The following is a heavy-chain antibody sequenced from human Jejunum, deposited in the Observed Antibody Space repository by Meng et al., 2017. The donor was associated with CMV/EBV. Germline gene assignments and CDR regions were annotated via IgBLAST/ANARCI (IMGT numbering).Heavy chain of an antibody. V-gene: IGHV3-30*02. J-gene: IGHJ5*02. D-gene: IGHD2-15*01. CDR2: IRYDATNE. CDR1: GFTFSSYG. Sequence: QVQLVESGGGVVQPGGALRVSCLAAGFTFSSYGMHWIRQAPGKGLEWVAFIRYDATNEYYADSVKGRFTISRDNSKNTLYLQMNSLRAEDTAVYYCTNNGQYCSGSICYALNDSWGQGTLLNVSS. CDR3: TNNGQYCSGSICYALNDS.